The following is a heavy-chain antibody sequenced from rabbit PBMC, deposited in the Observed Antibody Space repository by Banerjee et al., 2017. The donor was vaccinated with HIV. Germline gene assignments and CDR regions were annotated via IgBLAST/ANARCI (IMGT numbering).Heavy chain of an antibody. D-gene: IGHD4-2*01. CDR3: ARRADYAGGGNFNL. V-gene: IGHV1S45*01. J-gene: IGHJ4*01. CDR2: IGTADGNT. CDR1: GFSFSSVYD. Sequence: QEQLEESGGGLVKPEGSLTLTCTASGFSFSSVYDMCWVRQAPGKGLEWIACIGTADGNTFYANWAKGRFTISKTPSTTVTLQMTSLTAADTATYFCARRADYAGGGNFNLWGPGTLVTVS.